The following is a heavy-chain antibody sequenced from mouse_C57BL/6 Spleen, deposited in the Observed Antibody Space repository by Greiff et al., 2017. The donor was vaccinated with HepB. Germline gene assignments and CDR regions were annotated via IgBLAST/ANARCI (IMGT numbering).Heavy chain of an antibody. CDR2: IYPGSGNT. J-gene: IGHJ2*01. CDR1: GYTFTDYY. Sequence: QVQLQQPGAELVRPGASVKLSCKASGYTFTDYYINWVKQRPGQGLEWIARIYPGSGNTYYNEKFKGKATLTAEKSSSTAYMQLSSLTSEDSAVYFCARGAYYYGSSPLYFDYWGQGTTLTVSS. D-gene: IGHD1-1*01. V-gene: IGHV1-76*01. CDR3: ARGAYYYGSSPLYFDY.